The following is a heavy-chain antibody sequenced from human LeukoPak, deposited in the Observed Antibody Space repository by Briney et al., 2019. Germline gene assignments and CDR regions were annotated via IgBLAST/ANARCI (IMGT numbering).Heavy chain of an antibody. V-gene: IGHV1-8*01. J-gene: IGHJ5*02. D-gene: IGHD3-3*01. CDR2: MNPNSGNT. CDR3: ARGSARTSLRITIFGVVSRLNWFDP. Sequence: ASVKVSCKASGYTFTSYDINWVRQATGQGLEWMGWMNPNSGNTGYAQKFQGRVTMTRNTSISTAYMELSSLRSEDTAVYYCARGSARTSLRITIFGVVSRLNWFDPWGQGTLVTVSS. CDR1: GYTFTSYD.